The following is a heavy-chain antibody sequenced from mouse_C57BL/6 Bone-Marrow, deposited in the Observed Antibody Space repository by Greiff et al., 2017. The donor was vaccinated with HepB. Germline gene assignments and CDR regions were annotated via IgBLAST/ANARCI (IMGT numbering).Heavy chain of an antibody. Sequence: EVQLVESEGGLVQPGSSMKLSCTASGFTFSDYYMAWVRQVPEKGLEWVANINYDGSSTYYLDSLKSRFIISRDNAKNILYLQMSSLKSEDTATYYCAREGTVYYAMDYWGQGTSVTVSS. D-gene: IGHD1-1*01. CDR2: INYDGSST. J-gene: IGHJ4*01. CDR3: AREGTVYYAMDY. CDR1: GFTFSDYY. V-gene: IGHV5-16*01.